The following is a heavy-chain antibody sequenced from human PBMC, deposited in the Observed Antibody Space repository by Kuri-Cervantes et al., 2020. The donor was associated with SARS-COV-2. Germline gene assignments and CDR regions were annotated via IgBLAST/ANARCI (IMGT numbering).Heavy chain of an antibody. CDR2: IYTSGST. D-gene: IGHD3-3*01. CDR3: ARSEAWDDYYFDY. CDR1: GGSISSGSYY. J-gene: IGHJ4*02. Sequence: LRLSCTVSGGSISSGSYYWSWIRQPAGKGLEWIGYIYTSGSTNYNPSLKSRVTISVDTSKNQFSLKLSSVTAADTAVCYCARSEAWDDYYFDYWGQGTLVTVSS. V-gene: IGHV4-61*09.